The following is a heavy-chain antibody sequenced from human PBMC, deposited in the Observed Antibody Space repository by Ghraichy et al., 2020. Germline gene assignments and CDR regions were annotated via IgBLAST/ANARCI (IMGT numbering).Heavy chain of an antibody. CDR1: GFTFSSYA. J-gene: IGHJ3*02. CDR3: AKPSSGWYGAPGYDAFDI. D-gene: IGHD6-19*01. Sequence: GGSLRLSCAASGFTFSSYAMSWVRQAPGKGLEWVSAISGSGGSTYYADSVKGRFTISRDNSKNTLYLQMNSLRAEDTAVYYCAKPSSGWYGAPGYDAFDIWGQGTMVTVSS. CDR2: ISGSGGST. V-gene: IGHV3-23*01.